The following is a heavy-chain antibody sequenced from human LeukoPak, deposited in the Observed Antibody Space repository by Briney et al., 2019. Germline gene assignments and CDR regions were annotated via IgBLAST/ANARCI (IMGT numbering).Heavy chain of an antibody. CDR2: ISSSSSYI. V-gene: IGHV3-21*01. D-gene: IGHD2-15*01. CDR3: ARELVGGTGG. CDR1: GFTFSGYS. J-gene: IGHJ4*02. Sequence: GGSLRLSCAASGFTFSGYSMNWVRQAPGKGLEWVSSISSSSSYIYYADSVKGRFTISRDNAKNSLYLQMNSLRAEDTAVYYCARELVGGTGGWGQGTLVTVSS.